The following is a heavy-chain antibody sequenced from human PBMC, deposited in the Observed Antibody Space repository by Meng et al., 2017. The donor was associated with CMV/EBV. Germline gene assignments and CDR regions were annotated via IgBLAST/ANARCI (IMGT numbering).Heavy chain of an antibody. CDR3: ASTTGTVNY. D-gene: IGHD1-1*01. J-gene: IGHJ4*02. V-gene: IGHV3-7*01. CDR2: IKQDGSEK. Sequence: SGAAAGFTFSSYWRGWVRQAKGKGMEWVDNIKQDGSEKYYVDSVKGRFTISRDNAKNSLYLQMNSLRAEDTAVYYCASTTGTVNYWGQGTLVTVSS. CDR1: GFTFSSYW.